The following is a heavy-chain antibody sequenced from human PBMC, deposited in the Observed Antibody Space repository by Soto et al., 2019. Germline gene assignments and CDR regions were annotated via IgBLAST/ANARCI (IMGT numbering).Heavy chain of an antibody. CDR3: ARDLPTMDV. Sequence: QVQLVQSGAEVKKPGASVKVYCKASGYHFTSYGISWVRPAPGQGLEWMGWIRAYNGNTNYAQKLQGRVNTTTVTSTSTADMELRSLRSDETAVYYCARDLPTMDVWGQLPTRTVS. CDR1: GYHFTSYG. CDR2: IRAYNGNT. J-gene: IGHJ6*02. V-gene: IGHV1-18*01.